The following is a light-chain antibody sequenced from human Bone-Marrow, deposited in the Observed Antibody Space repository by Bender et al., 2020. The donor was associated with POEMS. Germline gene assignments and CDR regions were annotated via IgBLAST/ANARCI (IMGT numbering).Light chain of an antibody. CDR1: DIRTKS. CDR2: YDS. CDR3: QVWDSSGDHYV. Sequence: YVLTQPPSVSLAPGETATITCGGNDIRTKSVHWYQQKPGQAPVLVIYYDSDRPSGIPERFSGSNSGNTATLTISSVEAGDEADYYCQVWDSSGDHYVFGTGTKVTVL. J-gene: IGLJ1*01. V-gene: IGLV3-21*04.